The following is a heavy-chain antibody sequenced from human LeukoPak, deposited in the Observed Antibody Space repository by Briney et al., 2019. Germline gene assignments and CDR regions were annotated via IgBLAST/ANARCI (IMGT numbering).Heavy chain of an antibody. CDR3: ARDLSGSGSYHFDY. V-gene: IGHV6-1*01. J-gene: IGHJ4*02. CDR1: GDSVSSNSAT. Sequence: SQTLSLTCAISGDSVSSNSATWNWIRQSPSRGLEWLGRTYYRSTWYNQYAVSLRSRITINSDTSKNEFPLQPNSVTPEDTAVYYCARDLSGSGSYHFDYWGQGTLVTVSS. CDR2: TYYRSTWYN. D-gene: IGHD1-26*01.